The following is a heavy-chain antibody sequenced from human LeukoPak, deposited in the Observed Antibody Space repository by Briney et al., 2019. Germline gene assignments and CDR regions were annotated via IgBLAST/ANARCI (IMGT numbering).Heavy chain of an antibody. V-gene: IGHV5-51*01. CDR1: GSIFISYW. CDR3: ARRGLVGYYFDY. CDR2: IYPGESDT. Sequence: GASLQISCQGSGSIFISYWIGWARQLPGKGLEWMGIIYPGESDTRNSPSFQGQVTISAKKSISTAYLQWSSLKASDTAMYYCARRGLVGYYFDYWGQGTLVTVSS. D-gene: IGHD2-2*01. J-gene: IGHJ4*02.